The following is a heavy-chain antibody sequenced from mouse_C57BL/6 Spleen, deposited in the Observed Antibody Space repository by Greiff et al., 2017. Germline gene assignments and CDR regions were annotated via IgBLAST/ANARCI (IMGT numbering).Heavy chain of an antibody. V-gene: IGHV5-17*01. D-gene: IGHD1-1*01. Sequence: EVQVVESGGGLVKPGGSLKLSCAASGFTFSDYGMHWVRQAPEKGLEWVAYISSGSSTIYYADTVKGRFTISRDNAKNTLFLQMTSLRSEDTAMXYCARGDFYGYGSSQYFDVWGTGTTVTVSS. CDR3: ARGDFYGYGSSQYFDV. CDR2: ISSGSSTI. J-gene: IGHJ1*03. CDR1: GFTFSDYG.